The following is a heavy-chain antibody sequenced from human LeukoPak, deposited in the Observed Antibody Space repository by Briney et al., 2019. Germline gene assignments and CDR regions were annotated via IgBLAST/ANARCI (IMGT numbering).Heavy chain of an antibody. CDR2: IKQDGSDQ. CDR1: GFTFSSYA. J-gene: IGHJ4*02. CDR3: ARDYGSGSYYNSAY. V-gene: IGHV3-7*01. Sequence: PGGSLRLSCAASGFTFSSYAMSWVRQVPGKGLEWVANIKQDGSDQYYVDSVKGRFTISRDNAKNSLYLQMNSLRAEDTAVYYCARDYGSGSYYNSAYWGQGTLVTVSS. D-gene: IGHD3-10*01.